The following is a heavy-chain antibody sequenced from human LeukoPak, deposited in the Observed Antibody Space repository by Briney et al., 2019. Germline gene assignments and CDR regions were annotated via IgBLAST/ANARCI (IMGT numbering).Heavy chain of an antibody. CDR1: GFTFSDYY. D-gene: IGHD6-13*01. Sequence: GGSLRLSCAASGFTFSDYYMSWIRQAPGKGLEWVSYISSSGSTIYYADSVKGRFTISRDNSKNTLYLQMSSLRAEDTAVYYCANTQYSSSGLDAFDIWGQGTMVTVSS. J-gene: IGHJ3*02. V-gene: IGHV3-11*04. CDR3: ANTQYSSSGLDAFDI. CDR2: ISSSGSTI.